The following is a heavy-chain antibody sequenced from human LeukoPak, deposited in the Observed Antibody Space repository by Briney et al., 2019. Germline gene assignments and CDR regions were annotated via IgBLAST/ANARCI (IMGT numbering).Heavy chain of an antibody. D-gene: IGHD3-9*01. CDR1: GFTFAAYS. J-gene: IGHJ4*02. Sequence: GGSLRLSCAASGFTFAAYSMNWVRQAPGKGLEWVSSVIVPTGSMYYGDSVKGRFTISRDNAKNSLYLHMSSLRAEDTAVYYCARDILPGYIGEGLDYWGQGTLVTVSS. V-gene: IGHV3-21*01. CDR3: ARDILPGYIGEGLDY. CDR2: VIVPTGSM.